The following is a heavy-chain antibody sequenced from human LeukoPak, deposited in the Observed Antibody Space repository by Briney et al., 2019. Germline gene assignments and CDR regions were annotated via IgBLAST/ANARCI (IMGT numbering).Heavy chain of an antibody. J-gene: IGHJ4*02. CDR3: ARVGIRYCGGDCYSRLDY. V-gene: IGHV1-18*01. CDR1: GYTFTSYG. Sequence: ASVKVSCKASGYTFTSYGISWVRQAPGQGLERMGWISAYNGNTNYAQKLQGRVTMTTDTSTSTAYMELRSLRSEDTAVYYCARVGIRYCGGDCYSRLDYWGQGTLVTVSS. CDR2: ISAYNGNT. D-gene: IGHD2-21*02.